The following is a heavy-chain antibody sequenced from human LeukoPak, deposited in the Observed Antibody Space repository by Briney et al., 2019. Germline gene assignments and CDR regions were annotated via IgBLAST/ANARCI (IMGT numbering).Heavy chain of an antibody. CDR2: IYYSGST. V-gene: IGHV4-39*01. CDR1: GGSISSSSYY. J-gene: IGHJ4*02. D-gene: IGHD3-10*01. Sequence: PSETLSLTCTVSGGSISSSSYYWGWIRQPPGKGLEWIGSIYYSGSTYYNPSLKIRVTISVDTSKNQFSLKLSSVTAADTAVYYCARRFGSGRGNYFDYWGQGTLVTVSS. CDR3: ARRFGSGRGNYFDY.